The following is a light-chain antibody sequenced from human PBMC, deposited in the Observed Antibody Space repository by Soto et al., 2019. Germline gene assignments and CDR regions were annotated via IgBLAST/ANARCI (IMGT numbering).Light chain of an antibody. V-gene: IGLV3-21*02. CDR1: TIGGKS. CDR3: QVWDSSSDHVI. CDR2: DDS. Sequence: SYELTQPPSVSVAPGQTARITCGGDTIGGKSVHWYQQKPGQAPVLVIYDDSDRPSGIPERFSGSNSGNTATLTISRVEAGYEADYYCQVWDSSSDHVIFGGGTKLTVL. J-gene: IGLJ2*01.